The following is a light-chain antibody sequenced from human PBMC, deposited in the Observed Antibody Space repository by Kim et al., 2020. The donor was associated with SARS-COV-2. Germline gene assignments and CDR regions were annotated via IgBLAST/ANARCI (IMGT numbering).Light chain of an antibody. Sequence: DIVMTQSPDSLGVSLGESATINCKSSQSVLYSSNNKNYLAWYQQKPGQPPKLLIYWASTRESGVPDRFSGSESGTDFTLTISSLQAEDVAVYYCQQYYSTPYTFGQGTKLEIK. J-gene: IGKJ2*01. CDR3: QQYYSTPYT. CDR2: WAS. V-gene: IGKV4-1*01. CDR1: QSVLYSSNNKNY.